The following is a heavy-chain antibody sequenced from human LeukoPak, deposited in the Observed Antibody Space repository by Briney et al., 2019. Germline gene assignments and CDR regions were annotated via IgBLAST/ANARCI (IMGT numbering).Heavy chain of an antibody. Sequence: SVKVSCKASGGTFSSYAISWVRQAPGQGLEWMGGIIPIFGTANYAQKFQGRVTITTDESTGTAYMELSSLRSEDTAVYYCARGKGYDFWSGYYLDYWGQGTLVTVSS. J-gene: IGHJ4*02. CDR3: ARGKGYDFWSGYYLDY. V-gene: IGHV1-69*05. D-gene: IGHD3-3*01. CDR2: IIPIFGTA. CDR1: GGTFSSYA.